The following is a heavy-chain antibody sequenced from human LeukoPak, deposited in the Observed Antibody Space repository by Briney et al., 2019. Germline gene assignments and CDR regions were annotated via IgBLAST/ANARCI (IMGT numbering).Heavy chain of an antibody. Sequence: PGGSLRLSCTASGFTFGDYAMSWVRQAPGKGLEWVSVIYSGGSTYYADSVKGRFTISRDNSKNTLYLQMNSLRAEDTAVYYCASGSGSYRTPYYYMDVWGTGTTVTVSS. V-gene: IGHV3-53*01. CDR2: IYSGGST. CDR3: ASGSGSYRTPYYYMDV. D-gene: IGHD3-10*01. CDR1: GFTFGDYA. J-gene: IGHJ6*03.